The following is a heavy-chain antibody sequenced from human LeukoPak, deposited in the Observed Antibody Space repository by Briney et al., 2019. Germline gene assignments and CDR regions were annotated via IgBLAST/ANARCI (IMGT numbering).Heavy chain of an antibody. Sequence: GGSLSLSCAASGLSFNIYSMNCVRQAPGKGLEWVSSIDSTSAHIFYADSVKGRFSISRDYAKNSLYLQMNSLRVEDTAVYYCTSRYCTTTHCYSFDNWGQGTLVTVSS. D-gene: IGHD2-2*01. J-gene: IGHJ3*02. V-gene: IGHV3-21*01. CDR1: GLSFNIYS. CDR2: IDSTSAHI. CDR3: TSRYCTTTHCYSFDN.